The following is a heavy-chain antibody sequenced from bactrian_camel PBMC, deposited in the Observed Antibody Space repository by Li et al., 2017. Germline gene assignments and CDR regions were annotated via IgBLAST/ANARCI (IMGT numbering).Heavy chain of an antibody. CDR1: IYSHTRKC. J-gene: IGHJ4*01. Sequence: HVQLVESGGDSVQAGGSLKLSCAGPIYSHTRKCMGWFRQAPGKEREGVASISWSGSSTYYADSVKGRFTISRDNAKNTVYLELNRLKAEDTAMYYCAAARDGREWEASDTYYDTAKWTYWGQGTQVTVS. CDR2: ISWSGSST. D-gene: IGHD2*01. V-gene: IGHV3-3*01. CDR3: AAARDGREWEASDTYYDTAKWTY.